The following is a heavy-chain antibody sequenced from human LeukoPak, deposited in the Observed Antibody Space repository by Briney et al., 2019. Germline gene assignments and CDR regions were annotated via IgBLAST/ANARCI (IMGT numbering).Heavy chain of an antibody. Sequence: SVKVSCKASGGTFSSYAISWVRQAPGQGLEWMGRIIPIFGTANYAQKFQGRVTITTDESTSTAYMELSSLGSEDTAVYYCASAVLRYFDSHDAFDIWGQGTMVTVSS. CDR2: IIPIFGTA. V-gene: IGHV1-69*05. CDR3: ASAVLRYFDSHDAFDI. CDR1: GGTFSSYA. D-gene: IGHD3-9*01. J-gene: IGHJ3*02.